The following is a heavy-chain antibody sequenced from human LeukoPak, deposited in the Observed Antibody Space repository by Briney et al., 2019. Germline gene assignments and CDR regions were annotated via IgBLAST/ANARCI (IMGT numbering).Heavy chain of an antibody. CDR2: IRGKAYGGTT. Sequence: GGSLRLSCTTSGFTFGDYAMSWVRQAPGKGLEWVGFIRGKAYGGTTEHAASVKGRFTVSRDDSRSIAYLQMNSLKTEDTAVYYCTRDRYGSSWYAAGYWGQGTLVTVSS. D-gene: IGHD6-13*01. CDR1: GFTFGDYA. V-gene: IGHV3-49*04. CDR3: TRDRYGSSWYAAGY. J-gene: IGHJ4*02.